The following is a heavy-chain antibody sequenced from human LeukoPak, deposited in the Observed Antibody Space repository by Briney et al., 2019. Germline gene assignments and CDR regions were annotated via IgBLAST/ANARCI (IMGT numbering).Heavy chain of an antibody. CDR3: ARVGGYCSGGSCGPDAFDI. D-gene: IGHD2-15*01. CDR2: ISSIGDFT. CDR1: VFTFSALS. J-gene: IGHJ3*02. V-gene: IGHV3-64*01. Sequence: PGGSLRLSCAASVFTFSALSIHWVRQAPGKGLEYVSGISSIGDFTYHANSVKGRFTISRDNSKNTLYLQMGSLRAEDMAVYYCARVGGYCSGGSCGPDAFDIWGKGTMVTVSS.